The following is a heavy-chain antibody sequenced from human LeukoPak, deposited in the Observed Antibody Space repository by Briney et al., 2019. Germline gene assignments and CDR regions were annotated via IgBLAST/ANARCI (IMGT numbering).Heavy chain of an antibody. CDR3: ARVPGYDDYGDFYYFDY. CDR1: GFTVSSNY. Sequence: GGSLRLSCASSGFTVSSNYMSWVSQAPGKGPEWVSVIYSGGSTYYADSVKGRFTISRDNSKNTLYLQMNSLRAEDTAVYYCARVPGYDDYGDFYYFDYWGQGTLVTVSS. D-gene: IGHD4-17*01. CDR2: IYSGGST. V-gene: IGHV3-53*01. J-gene: IGHJ4*02.